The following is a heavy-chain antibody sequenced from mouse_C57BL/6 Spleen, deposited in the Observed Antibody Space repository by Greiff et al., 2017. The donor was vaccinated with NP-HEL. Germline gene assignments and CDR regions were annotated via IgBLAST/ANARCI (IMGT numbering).Heavy chain of an antibody. D-gene: IGHD2-1*01. CDR1: GFTFSSYA. CDR3: AREGVYYGNKDYFDY. J-gene: IGHJ2*01. CDR2: ISDGGSYT. V-gene: IGHV5-4*01. Sequence: DVMLVESGGGLVKPGGSLKLSCAASGFTFSSYAMSWVRQTPEKRLEWVATISDGGSYTYYPDNVKGRFTISRDNAKNNLYLQMSHLKSEDTAMYYCAREGVYYGNKDYFDYWGQGTTLTVSS.